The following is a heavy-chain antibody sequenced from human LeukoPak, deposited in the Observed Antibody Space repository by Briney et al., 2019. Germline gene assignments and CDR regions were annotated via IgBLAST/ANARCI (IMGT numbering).Heavy chain of an antibody. V-gene: IGHV3-53*01. CDR2: IYSGGST. J-gene: IGHJ4*02. D-gene: IGHD7-27*01. CDR1: GFIVRNYY. CDR3: AKGRTGDFDS. Sequence: GGSLRLSCAASGFIVRNYYLSWVRQAPGKGLEWVSVIYSGGSTYYADSVKGRFTISRDNSKNTLYLQMNSLRAEDTAVYYCAKGRTGDFDSWGQGTLVTVSS.